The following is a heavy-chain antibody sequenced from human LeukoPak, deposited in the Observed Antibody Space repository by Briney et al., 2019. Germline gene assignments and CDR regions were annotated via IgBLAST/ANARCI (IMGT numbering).Heavy chain of an antibody. Sequence: GGSLRLSCAASGFTFSSYSMNWVRQAPGKGLEWGSSISSSSSYIYYADSVKGRFTISRDNAKNSLYVQMNSLRVEDTAVYYCARVCGGGYTYDCAESWGQGTLVTVSS. J-gene: IGHJ4*02. D-gene: IGHD5-18*01. V-gene: IGHV3-21*01. CDR1: GFTFSSYS. CDR3: ARVCGGGYTYDCAES. CDR2: ISSSSSYI.